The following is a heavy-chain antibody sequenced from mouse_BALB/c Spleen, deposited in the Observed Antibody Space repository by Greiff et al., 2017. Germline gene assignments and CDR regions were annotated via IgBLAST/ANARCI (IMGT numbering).Heavy chain of an antibody. D-gene: IGHD2-2*01. CDR3: ARSGYGYTPWFAY. V-gene: IGHV5-17*02. CDR2: ISSGSSTI. CDR1: GFTFSSFG. Sequence: DVHLVESGGGLVQPGGSRKLSCAASGFTFSSFGMHWVRQAPEKGLEWVAYISSGSSTIYYADTVKGRFTISRDNPKNTLFLQMTSLRSEDTAMYYCARSGYGYTPWFAYWGQGTLVTVSA. J-gene: IGHJ3*01.